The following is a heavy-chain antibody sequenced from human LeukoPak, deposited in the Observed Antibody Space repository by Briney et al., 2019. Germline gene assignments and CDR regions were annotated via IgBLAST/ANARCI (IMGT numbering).Heavy chain of an antibody. Sequence: PGGSLRLSCVASGFTFSSYAMSWVRPAPGRGLEWVSAISCSGGSTYYADSVKGRFTISRDNSKNTLYLQMNSLRAEDTAVYYCAKDSDYGGNSGFDYWGQGTLVTVSS. CDR2: ISCSGGST. J-gene: IGHJ4*02. V-gene: IGHV3-23*01. CDR3: AKDSDYGGNSGFDY. D-gene: IGHD4-23*01. CDR1: GFTFSSYA.